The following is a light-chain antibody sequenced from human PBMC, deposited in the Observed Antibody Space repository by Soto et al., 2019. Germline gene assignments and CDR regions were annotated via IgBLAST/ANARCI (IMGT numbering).Light chain of an antibody. J-gene: IGLJ1*01. V-gene: IGLV2-14*02. Sequence: QSVVTQPASLSWSPWQAIPLSCPGTRSDFGSYNLVSWYQQHPGKAPKLMIYEGSKRPSGVSNRFSGSKSGNTASLTISGLQAEDEADYFCSSYASSTTPYVFGTGTKVTVL. CDR1: RSDFGSYNL. CDR3: SSYASSTTPYV. CDR2: EGS.